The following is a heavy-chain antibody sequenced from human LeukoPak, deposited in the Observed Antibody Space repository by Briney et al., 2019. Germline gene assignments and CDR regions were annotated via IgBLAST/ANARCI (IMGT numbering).Heavy chain of an antibody. J-gene: IGHJ4*02. CDR3: ARDPLRYLRVGHYDY. CDR2: IDYDSSHI. Sequence: PGGSLRLSCAVSGFTFSTSAMNWVRQAPGKGLEWVSSIDYDSSHIYYAASVRGRFTISRDNARNSVYLQMNSLRAEDTAVYYCARDPLRYLRVGHYDYWGQGTMVAVSS. V-gene: IGHV3-21*01. D-gene: IGHD3-9*01. CDR1: GFTFSTSA.